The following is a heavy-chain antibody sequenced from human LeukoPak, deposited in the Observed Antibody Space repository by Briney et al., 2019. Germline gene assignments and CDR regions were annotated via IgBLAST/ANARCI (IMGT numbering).Heavy chain of an antibody. V-gene: IGHV3-30*04. J-gene: IGHJ4*02. CDR2: ISYDGSQK. CDR3: ARGTRQGGPYVGSGTLFSDY. CDR1: GFTFSSHA. D-gene: IGHD3-10*01. Sequence: DPGGSLRLSCAASGFTFSSHAIHWVRQAPGKGLEWVAVISYDGSQKNYADSVKGRFTISRDNSKNTLYLQMSRLGREDTAVYYCARGTRQGGPYVGSGTLFSDYWGQGTLVTVSS.